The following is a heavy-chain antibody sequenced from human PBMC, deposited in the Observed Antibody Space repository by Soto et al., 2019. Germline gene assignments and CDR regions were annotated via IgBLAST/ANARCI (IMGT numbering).Heavy chain of an antibody. CDR2: ISASGRNT. J-gene: IGHJ4*02. D-gene: IGHD3-22*01. CDR1: GFTFSSYA. CDR3: AKEVDDYYDSSHNLDS. Sequence: VGSLRLSCAASGFTFSSYAMSWVRPAPGKGLEWVSAISASGRNTYYADSVKGRFTISRDNSKNTLFLQLNSLRVEDTAVYYCAKEVDDYYDSSHNLDSWGQGTLVTVSS. V-gene: IGHV3-23*01.